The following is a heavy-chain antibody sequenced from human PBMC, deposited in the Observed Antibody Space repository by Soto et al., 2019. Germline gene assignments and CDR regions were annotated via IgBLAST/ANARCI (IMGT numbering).Heavy chain of an antibody. Sequence: QVQLVQPGAEVRKHGGSVKLSCKASGDIVTNFDFNWVRQATGQGLEGIGWMRANSGHTGHDQKFQGRVRVTRDTSMSTAYMELSSLRAEDTAVYYCARYIYGQGFQAWGQGTLVFVYS. J-gene: IGHJ5*02. CDR3: ARYIYGQGFQA. CDR1: GDIVTNFD. D-gene: IGHD3-3*02. CDR2: MRANSGHT. V-gene: IGHV1-8*01.